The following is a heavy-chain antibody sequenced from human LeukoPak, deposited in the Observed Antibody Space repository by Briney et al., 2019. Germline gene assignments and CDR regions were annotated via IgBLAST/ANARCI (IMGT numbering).Heavy chain of an antibody. J-gene: IGHJ4*02. CDR3: ARTGAVVPAATTPDY. V-gene: IGHV1-3*01. Sequence: ASVKVSCKASGYTFTSYAMHWVRQAPGQRLEWMGWINAGNGNTKYSQKFQGRVTITRDTSASTAYMELSSLRSEDTAVYYRARTGAVVPAATTPDYWGQGTLVTVSS. CDR2: INAGNGNT. CDR1: GYTFTSYA. D-gene: IGHD2-2*01.